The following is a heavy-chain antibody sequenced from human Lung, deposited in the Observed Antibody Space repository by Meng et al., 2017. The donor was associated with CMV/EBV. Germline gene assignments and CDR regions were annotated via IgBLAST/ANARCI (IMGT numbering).Heavy chain of an antibody. CDR3: AINIVVVPAADFHYYYYGMAV. V-gene: IGHV1-69*02. J-gene: IGHJ6*02. D-gene: IGHD2-2*01. CDR1: GGTFSSYT. Sequence: SXXVSXKASGGTFSSYTISWVRQAPGQGLEWMGRIIPILGIANYAQKFQGRVTITADKSTSTAYMELSSLRSEDTAVYYCAINIVVVPAADFHYYYYGMAVWGPGNXV. CDR2: IIPILGIA.